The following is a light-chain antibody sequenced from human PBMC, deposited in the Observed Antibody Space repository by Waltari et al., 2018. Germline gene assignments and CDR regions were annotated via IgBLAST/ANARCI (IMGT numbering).Light chain of an antibody. J-gene: IGLJ2*01. CDR1: SHDVGNYDL. CDR3: CSYSGDLSFGVV. Sequence: QSALTQPASVSGSPGQSITISCTGTSHDVGNYDLVSWYQQHPGKAPKLIIYEVTKRPSGFSNRFSGSKSGNTASLTISGLHPEDEGDYYCCSYSGDLSFGVVFGGGTKLTVL. V-gene: IGLV2-23*02. CDR2: EVT.